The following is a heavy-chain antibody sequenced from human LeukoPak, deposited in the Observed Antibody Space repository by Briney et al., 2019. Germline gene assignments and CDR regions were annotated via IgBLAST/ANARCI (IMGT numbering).Heavy chain of an antibody. V-gene: IGHV4-59*01. D-gene: IGHD6-19*01. CDR3: ARDPGYSSCWYMGDYYYYGMDV. J-gene: IGHJ6*02. CDR2: IYYSVST. CDR1: GGSISRNY. Sequence: PSEALSLTCTDPGGSISRNYWSSIRQPPGERLGCVGHIYYSVSTNYHPSLKSRVTISVDTSKNQFSLKLSSVTAADTAVYYCARDPGYSSCWYMGDYYYYGMDVWGQGTTVTVSS.